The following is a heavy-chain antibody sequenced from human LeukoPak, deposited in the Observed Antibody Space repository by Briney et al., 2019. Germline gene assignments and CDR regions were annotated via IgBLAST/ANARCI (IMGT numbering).Heavy chain of an antibody. V-gene: IGHV4-39*01. CDR1: GGSISSRNYC. CDR2: FYDSGST. Sequence: SETLSLTCTVSGGSISSRNYCWDWIRQPPGKGLEWIGNFYDSGSTYYNPSLKSRVTISGDTSKNQFSLKLSSVTAADTAVYYCARHTRPGCSGYENAFDIWGQGTVVTVSS. J-gene: IGHJ3*02. CDR3: ARHTRPGCSGYENAFDI. D-gene: IGHD5-12*01.